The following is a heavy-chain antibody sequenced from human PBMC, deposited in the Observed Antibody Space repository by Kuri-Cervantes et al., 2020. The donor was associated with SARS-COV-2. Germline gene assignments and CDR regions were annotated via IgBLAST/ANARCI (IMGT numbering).Heavy chain of an antibody. CDR3: TTLIDY. Sequence: LSLTCEVSGLLFSASAIHWVRQASGKGLEWVGRVRGKANNYATAYAASVKGRFTISRDDSKNMAYLQMNSLKTEDTAVYYCTTLIDYWGQGALVTVSS. V-gene: IGHV3-73*01. CDR2: VRGKANNYAT. CDR1: GLLFSASA. J-gene: IGHJ4*02.